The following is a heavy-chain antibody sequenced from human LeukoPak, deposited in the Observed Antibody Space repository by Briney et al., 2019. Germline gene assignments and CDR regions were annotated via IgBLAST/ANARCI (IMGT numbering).Heavy chain of an antibody. Sequence: PSQTLSLTCTVSGGSISSYYWSWIRQPPGKGLEWIGYIYYSGSTNYNPSLKSRVTISVDTSKNQFSLKLSSVTAADTAVYYCAREDISGSYDYWGQGTLVTVSS. D-gene: IGHD1-26*01. J-gene: IGHJ4*02. CDR1: GGSISSYY. CDR2: IYYSGST. CDR3: AREDISGSYDY. V-gene: IGHV4-59*01.